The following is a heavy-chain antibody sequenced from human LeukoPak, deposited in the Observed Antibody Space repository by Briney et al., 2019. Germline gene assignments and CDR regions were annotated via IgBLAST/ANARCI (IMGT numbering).Heavy chain of an antibody. CDR2: ISSSSSYI. V-gene: IGHV3-21*01. D-gene: IGHD6-13*01. Sequence: PGGSLRLSCAASGFTFSSYSMNWVRQAPGKGLEWVSSISSSSSYIYYADSVKGRFTISRDNARNSLYLQMNSLRAEDTAVYYCARDGYSSSSTRPFDYWGQGTLVTVSS. CDR1: GFTFSSYS. CDR3: ARDGYSSSSTRPFDY. J-gene: IGHJ4*02.